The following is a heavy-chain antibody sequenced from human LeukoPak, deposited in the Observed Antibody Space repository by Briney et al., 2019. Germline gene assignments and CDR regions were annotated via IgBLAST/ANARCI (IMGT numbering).Heavy chain of an antibody. Sequence: PSETLSLTCTVSGGSISSSSYYWGWIRQPPGKGLEWIGSIYYSGSTYYNPSLKSRVTISVDTSKNQFSLRLNSVTAADTAVYYCAGAYCGGDCYSGRTFDIWGQGTMVTVSS. D-gene: IGHD2-21*02. CDR1: GGSISSSSYY. J-gene: IGHJ3*02. CDR3: AGAYCGGDCYSGRTFDI. CDR2: IYYSGST. V-gene: IGHV4-39*07.